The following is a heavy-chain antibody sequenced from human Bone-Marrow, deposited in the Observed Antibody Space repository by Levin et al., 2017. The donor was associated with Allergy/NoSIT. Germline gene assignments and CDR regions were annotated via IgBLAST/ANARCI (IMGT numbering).Heavy chain of an antibody. J-gene: IGHJ4*02. Sequence: QSGGSLRLSCAASGFTFSGSTIHWVRQAAGKGLEWVGRVRSRGNYYATTYTAAVKGRFTISRDDSEQTVFLQMNSLKSEDTAVYFCSVGLFDTGIVGASDSFDYWGQGTLVTVSA. CDR2: VRSRGNYYAT. CDR1: GFTFSGST. V-gene: IGHV3-73*01. D-gene: IGHD1-26*01. CDR3: SVGLFDTGIVGASDSFDY.